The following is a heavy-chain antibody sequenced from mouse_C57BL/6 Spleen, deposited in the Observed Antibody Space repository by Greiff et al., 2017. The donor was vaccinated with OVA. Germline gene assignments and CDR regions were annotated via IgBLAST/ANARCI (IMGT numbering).Heavy chain of an antibody. CDR2: IYPGDGDT. D-gene: IGHD2-4*01. Sequence: VQLQQSGPELVKPGASVKLSCKASGYAFSSSWLNWVKQRPGKGLEWIGRIYPGDGDTNYNGKFKGKATLTADKSSSTAYTQLSSLTSEDSAVYFCARRFYYDSFDYWGQGTTLTVSS. CDR1: GYAFSSSW. CDR3: ARRFYYDSFDY. J-gene: IGHJ2*01. V-gene: IGHV1-82*01.